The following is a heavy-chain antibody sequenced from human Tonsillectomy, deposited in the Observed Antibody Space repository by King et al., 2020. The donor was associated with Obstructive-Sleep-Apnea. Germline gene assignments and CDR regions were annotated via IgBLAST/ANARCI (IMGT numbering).Heavy chain of an antibody. CDR2: IYYSGRT. J-gene: IGHJ5*02. CDR1: VGSISSSSYD. D-gene: IGHD2-2*01. Sequence: LHLQESGPGLVKPSETLSLTCTVSVGSISSSSYDWGWIRQPPGMGLEWIGSIYYSGRTYYNPSLKSRVTISVYTSKNQFPLKLSSVTAADTAVYYCARDYIVVVPAAINWFDPWGQGTLVTVSS. CDR3: ARDYIVVVPAAINWFDP. V-gene: IGHV4-39*06.